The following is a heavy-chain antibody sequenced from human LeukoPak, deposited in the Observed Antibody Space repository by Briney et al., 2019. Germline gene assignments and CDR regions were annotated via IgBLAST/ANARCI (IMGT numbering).Heavy chain of an antibody. Sequence: PSETLSLTCTVSGGSISSYYWSWIRQPPGKGLEWIGYIYYSESTNYNPSLKSRVTISVDTSKNQFSLKLSSVTAADTAVYYCARVRVGATIHFPYYFDYWGQGTLVTVSS. CDR3: ARVRVGATIHFPYYFDY. CDR2: IYYSEST. J-gene: IGHJ4*02. D-gene: IGHD1-26*01. V-gene: IGHV4-59*01. CDR1: GGSISSYY.